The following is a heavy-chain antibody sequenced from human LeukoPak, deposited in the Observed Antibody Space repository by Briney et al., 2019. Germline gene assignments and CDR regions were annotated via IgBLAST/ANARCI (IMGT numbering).Heavy chain of an antibody. CDR1: GYTFTNYG. Sequence: ASVKVSCKASGYTFTNYGISWVRQAPGQGLEWMGGIIPIFGTANYAQKFQGRVTITADKSTSTAYMELSSLRSEDTAVYYCARETYYYDSSGYPKAFDIWGQGTMVTVSS. CDR2: IIPIFGTA. V-gene: IGHV1-69*06. D-gene: IGHD3-22*01. J-gene: IGHJ3*02. CDR3: ARETYYYDSSGYPKAFDI.